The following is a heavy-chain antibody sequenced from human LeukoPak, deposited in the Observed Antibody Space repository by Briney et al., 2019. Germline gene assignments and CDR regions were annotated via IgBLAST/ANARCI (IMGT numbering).Heavy chain of an antibody. CDR2: IKQYGSET. J-gene: IGHJ4*02. CDR3: ANALGAHYFGY. D-gene: IGHD1-26*01. Sequence: QAGGSLRLSCAASGLTFSTYWMSWARQAPGKGLEGVANIKQYGSETYYGDSVRGRFTLSRDAAKSSLFLQMNSLRAEDAAVYYCANALGAHYFGYWGQGTLVTVSS. V-gene: IGHV3-7*05. CDR1: GLTFSTYW.